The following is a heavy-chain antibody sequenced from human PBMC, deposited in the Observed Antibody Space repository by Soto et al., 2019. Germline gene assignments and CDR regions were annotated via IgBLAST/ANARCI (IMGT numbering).Heavy chain of an antibody. Sequence: GGSLRLCCAASGFTFSSYSMHWVRQAPGKGLEWVSYISSSSGTIYYADSVKGRFTISRDNAQNSLYLQMNSLRDEDTAVYYCARNVISVNGLWVQGTMVTVSS. V-gene: IGHV3-48*02. CDR2: ISSSSGTI. CDR3: ARNVISVNGL. J-gene: IGHJ3*01. D-gene: IGHD3-10*01. CDR1: GFTFSSYS.